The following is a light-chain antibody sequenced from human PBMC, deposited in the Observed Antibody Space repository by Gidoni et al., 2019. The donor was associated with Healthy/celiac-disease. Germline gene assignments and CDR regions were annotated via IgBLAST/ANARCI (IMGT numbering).Light chain of an antibody. CDR3: QQRSNWT. Sequence: EIVLTQSPATLSLSPGERATLSCRASQSVSSYLAWYQQKPGQAPRLLIYDASNRATGSPARFSVRGSGTDFTLTISSLEPEDFAVYYCQQRSNWTFGQGTKVEIK. J-gene: IGKJ1*01. V-gene: IGKV3-11*01. CDR2: DAS. CDR1: QSVSSY.